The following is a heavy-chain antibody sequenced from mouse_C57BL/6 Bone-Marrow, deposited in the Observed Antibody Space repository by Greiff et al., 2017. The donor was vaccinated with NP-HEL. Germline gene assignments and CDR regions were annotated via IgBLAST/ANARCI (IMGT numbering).Heavy chain of an antibody. CDR3: TRYAMDY. CDR2: IDPENGDT. V-gene: IGHV14-4*01. J-gene: IGHJ4*01. CDR1: GFNIKDDY. Sequence: PLLQSFAELVRPGASVKLSCTASGFNIKDDYMHWVKQRPEQGLEWIGWIDPENGDTEYASKFQGKATITADTSSNTAYLQLSSLTSEDTAVYYCTRYAMDYWGQGTSVTVSS.